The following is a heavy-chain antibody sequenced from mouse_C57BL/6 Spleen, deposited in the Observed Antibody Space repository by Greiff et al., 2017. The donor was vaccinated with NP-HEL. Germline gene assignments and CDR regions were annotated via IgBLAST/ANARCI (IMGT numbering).Heavy chain of an antibody. J-gene: IGHJ3*01. CDR2: IHPNSGST. CDR3: AIYDDDAWFAY. V-gene: IGHV1-64*01. CDR1: GYTFTSYW. D-gene: IGHD2-4*01. Sequence: QVQLQQPGAELVKPGASVKLSCKASGYTFTSYWMHWVKQRPGQGLEWIGMIHPNSGSTNYNEKFKSKATLTVDKSTSTAYMQLSSLTSEDSAVCYCAIYDDDAWFAYWGQGTLVTVSA.